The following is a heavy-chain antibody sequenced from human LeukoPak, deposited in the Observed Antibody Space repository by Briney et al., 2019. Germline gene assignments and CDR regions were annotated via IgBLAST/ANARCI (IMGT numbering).Heavy chain of an antibody. J-gene: IGHJ3*02. CDR1: GFTFSTYW. CDR3: ARDSVRGRPLVAFDI. CDR2: IKYDGSEK. V-gene: IGHV3-7*01. D-gene: IGHD6-6*01. Sequence: GGSLRLXCAASGFTFSTYWMNWVRQAPGKELEWVANIKYDGSEKYYVDSVKGRFTISRDNAENSLHLQMNSLRAEDTAVYYCARDSVRGRPLVAFDIWGQGTMVTVSS.